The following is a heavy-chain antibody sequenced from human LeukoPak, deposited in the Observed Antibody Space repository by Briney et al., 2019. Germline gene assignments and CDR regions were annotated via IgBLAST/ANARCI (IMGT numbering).Heavy chain of an antibody. CDR1: GFTFSSYG. J-gene: IGHJ3*02. CDR2: IRYDGSNK. V-gene: IGHV3-30*02. D-gene: IGHD1-26*01. CDR3: ARDDSGSYYGDAFDI. Sequence: GSLSLPCAASGFTFSSYGMHWVRPAPGKGLEWVAFIRYDGSNKYYADSVKGRFTISRDNAKNSLYLQMNSLRAEDTALYYCARDDSGSYYGDAFDIWGQGTMVTVSS.